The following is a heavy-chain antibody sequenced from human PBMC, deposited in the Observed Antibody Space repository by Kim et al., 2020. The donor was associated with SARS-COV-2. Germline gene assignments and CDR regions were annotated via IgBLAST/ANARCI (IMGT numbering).Heavy chain of an antibody. CDR3: TTSVRLWALYYGMDV. J-gene: IGHJ6*02. D-gene: IGHD2-21*01. V-gene: IGHV3-15*01. Sequence: AAPVKGRFTISRDDSENTLYLQMNSLKSEDTAVYYCTTSVRLWALYYGMDVWGQGTSVTVSS.